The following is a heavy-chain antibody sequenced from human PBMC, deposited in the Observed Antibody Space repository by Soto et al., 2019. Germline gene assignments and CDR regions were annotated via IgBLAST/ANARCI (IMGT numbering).Heavy chain of an antibody. J-gene: IGHJ4*02. Sequence: EMQLLESGGGLVQPGGSVRLSCAASGFTFSSYAMSWVRQAPGKGLEWVSAISGSGGSTYYADSVKGRFPISRDNSKNTLYLQMNSLRAEDTAVYYCAGVVVAGTFDYRGQGTLVTVSS. V-gene: IGHV3-23*01. CDR2: ISGSGGST. CDR3: AGVVVAGTFDY. CDR1: GFTFSSYA. D-gene: IGHD2-15*01.